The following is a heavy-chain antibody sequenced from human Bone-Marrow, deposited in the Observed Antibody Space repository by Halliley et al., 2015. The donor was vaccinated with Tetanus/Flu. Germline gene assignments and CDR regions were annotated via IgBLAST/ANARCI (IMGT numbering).Heavy chain of an antibody. V-gene: IGHV4-34*12. CDR2: IFKRETT. J-gene: IGHJ4*02. Sequence: RGLEWFGEIFKRETTNYTPSLKSRVPISLARSKTPFSLGLTSVPAADTAVYYCVANGFYSLDYWGQGTLVSVSS. CDR3: VANGFYSLDY. D-gene: IGHD2-8*01.